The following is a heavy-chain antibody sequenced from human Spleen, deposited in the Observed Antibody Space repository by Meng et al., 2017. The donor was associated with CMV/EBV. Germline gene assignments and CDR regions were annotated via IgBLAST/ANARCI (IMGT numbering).Heavy chain of an antibody. Sequence: GGSLRLSCVASGFTVDSTSMNWVRQAPGKGLEWVSSISGSGSNTYYADSVKGRFTISRDNSKNTLYLQMNSLRAEDRAIYYCAKDRATGSYQTVFDNWGQGTLVTVSS. D-gene: IGHD3-10*01. J-gene: IGHJ4*02. V-gene: IGHV3-23*01. CDR1: GFTVDSTS. CDR3: AKDRATGSYQTVFDN. CDR2: ISGSGSNT.